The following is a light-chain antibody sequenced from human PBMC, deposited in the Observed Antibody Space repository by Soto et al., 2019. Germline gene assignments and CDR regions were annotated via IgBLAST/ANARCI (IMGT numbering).Light chain of an antibody. J-gene: IGKJ4*01. CDR2: GAS. Sequence: EIVLTQSPGPLSLSPGERATLSCRASQSVSSSYLAWYQQKPGQAPMLLIYGASSRATGIPDRFSGSGSGTGFTVTISRLETEDFAVYYSQQYVSSPLTFGGGTHVDIK. CDR3: QQYVSSPLT. V-gene: IGKV3-20*01. CDR1: QSVSSSY.